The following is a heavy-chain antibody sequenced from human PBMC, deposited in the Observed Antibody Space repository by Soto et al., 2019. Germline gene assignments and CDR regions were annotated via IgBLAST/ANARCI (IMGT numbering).Heavy chain of an antibody. J-gene: IGHJ6*02. D-gene: IGHD1-26*01. CDR2: ISPYNGDT. CDR3: AREVGHMDV. Sequence: ASVKVSCKAAGYTFTTYGINWVRQAPGQGLEWMGWISPYNGDTNYAQNLQGRVTMTIDTSTRTAYMELRSLISDDTAVYYCAREVGHMDVWGQGTTVTVSS. V-gene: IGHV1-18*04. CDR1: GYTFTTYG.